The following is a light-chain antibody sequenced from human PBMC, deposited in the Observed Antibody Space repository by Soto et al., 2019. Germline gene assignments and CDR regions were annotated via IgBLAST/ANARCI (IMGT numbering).Light chain of an antibody. CDR1: RSNIGSNT. V-gene: IGLV1-44*01. Sequence: QSVLTQPPSASGTPGQRVTISCSGSRSNIGSNTVSWYQQLTGTAPKLLIYGINQRPSGVPDRFSGSTSGTSASLAISGLQSEDEANYFCATWDDSLSGSVVFGGGTQLTVL. J-gene: IGLJ7*01. CDR2: GIN. CDR3: ATWDDSLSGSVV.